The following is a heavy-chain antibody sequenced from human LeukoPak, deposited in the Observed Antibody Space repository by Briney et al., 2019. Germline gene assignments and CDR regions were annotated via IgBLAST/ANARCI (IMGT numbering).Heavy chain of an antibody. V-gene: IGHV1-18*01. CDR2: ISAYNGNT. J-gene: IGHJ4*02. Sequence: ASVKVSCKASGYTFTSYGISWVRQAPGQGLEWMGWISAYNGNTNYAQKLQGRVTMTTDTSTSTAYMELRSLRSDDTAVYYCARGPGITIFGVVITPIDYWGQGTLVTVSS. CDR1: GYTFTSYG. D-gene: IGHD3-3*01. CDR3: ARGPGITIFGVVITPIDY.